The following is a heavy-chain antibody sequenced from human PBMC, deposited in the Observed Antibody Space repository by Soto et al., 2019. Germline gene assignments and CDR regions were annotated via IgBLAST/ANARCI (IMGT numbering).Heavy chain of an antibody. CDR1: GGSISGSNSY. V-gene: IGHV4-39*07. J-gene: IGHJ4*02. Sequence: SETLSLTCTVSGGSISGSNSYWGWIRQPPGKKLEWIGSVDNRGSTYYNPSLMSRVAISVDTSKNQFSLKLSSVTAADTAVYYCAREGSEYSGYDPKGYYFDYWGQGTLVTVSS. CDR3: AREGSEYSGYDPKGYYFDY. D-gene: IGHD5-12*01. CDR2: VDNRGST.